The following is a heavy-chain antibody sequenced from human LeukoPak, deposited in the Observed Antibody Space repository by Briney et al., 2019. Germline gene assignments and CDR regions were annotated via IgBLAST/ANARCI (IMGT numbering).Heavy chain of an antibody. J-gene: IGHJ3*02. D-gene: IGHD1-1*01. V-gene: IGHV3-30*02. Sequence: PGGSLRLFCAASGFTFSSYGMHWVRQAPGKGLEWVAFIRYDGSNKYYADSVKGRFTISRDNSKNTLYLQMNSLRAEDTAVYYCAITQLAAASDAFDIWGQGTMVTVSS. CDR3: AITQLAAASDAFDI. CDR1: GFTFSSYG. CDR2: IRYDGSNK.